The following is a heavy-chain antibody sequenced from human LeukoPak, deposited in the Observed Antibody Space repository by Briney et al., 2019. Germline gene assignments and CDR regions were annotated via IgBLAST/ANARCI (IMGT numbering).Heavy chain of an antibody. Sequence: ASVNVSCKASGYTFTSYGISWARQAPGQGLEWMGWISAYNGNTNYAQKLQGRVTMTTDTSTSTAYMELRSLRSDDTAVYYCARDQGGGQNYNWFDPWGQGTLVTVSS. CDR1: GYTFTSYG. D-gene: IGHD3-16*01. CDR2: ISAYNGNT. J-gene: IGHJ5*02. V-gene: IGHV1-18*01. CDR3: ARDQGGGQNYNWFDP.